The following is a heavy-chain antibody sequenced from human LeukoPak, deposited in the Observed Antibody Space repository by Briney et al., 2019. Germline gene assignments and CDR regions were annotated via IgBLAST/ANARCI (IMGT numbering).Heavy chain of an antibody. J-gene: IGHJ4*02. CDR3: AKEGRLGYCSGGTCPRDY. CDR1: GFTFSSYA. Sequence: GGSLRLSCAASGFTFSSYAMTWVRQAPGKGLEWVSAISGGGVTTYYADSVKGRFPISRDNSQNTLFLQMNSLRAEDTAIYYCAKEGRLGYCSGGTCPRDYWGQGTLVTVSS. V-gene: IGHV3-23*01. D-gene: IGHD2-15*01. CDR2: ISGGGVTT.